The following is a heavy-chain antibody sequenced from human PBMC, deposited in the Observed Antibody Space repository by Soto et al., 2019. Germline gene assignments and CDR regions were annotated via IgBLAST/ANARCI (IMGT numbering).Heavy chain of an antibody. CDR2: IIPMLNIT. Sequence: QVQLVQSGAEVKKPGSSVKVSCKASGRTFSSYTISWVRQAPGQGLECMGRIIPMLNITNYAQKFKGRVTITADKSTTTAYMELSSLRSEDPAVYYCARKTSHYGTDVWGQGTTVTVSS. CDR1: GRTFSSYT. V-gene: IGHV1-69*02. J-gene: IGHJ6*02. CDR3: ARKTSHYGTDV.